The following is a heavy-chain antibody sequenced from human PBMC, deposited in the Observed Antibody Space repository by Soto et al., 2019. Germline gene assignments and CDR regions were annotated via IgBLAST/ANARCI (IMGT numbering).Heavy chain of an antibody. CDR1: GGSISSSSYY. J-gene: IGHJ3*02. CDR2: IYYSGST. D-gene: IGHD2-2*01. V-gene: IGHV4-39*01. Sequence: SETLSLTCTVSGGSISSSSYYWGWIRQPPGKGLEWIGSIYYSGSTYYNPSLKSRVTISVDTSKNQFSLKLSSVTAADTAVYYCARADSSYCSSTSCYPAGAFDIWGQGTMVTVSS. CDR3: ARADSSYCSSTSCYPAGAFDI.